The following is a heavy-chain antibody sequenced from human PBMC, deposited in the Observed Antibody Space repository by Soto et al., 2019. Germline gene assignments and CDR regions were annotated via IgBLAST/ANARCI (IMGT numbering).Heavy chain of an antibody. D-gene: IGHD3-10*01. V-gene: IGHV4-4*02. CDR2: IHHSGST. Sequence: SETLSLTCAVSGDSISSMNWWSWVRQPPGKGLEWIGEIHHSGSTNYNPSLMSRVTISVDKSKNQFSLKLTSVTAADTAVYYCARYDYGSGDDYNIDYWGQGTLVTVS. J-gene: IGHJ4*02. CDR1: GDSISSMNW. CDR3: ARYDYGSGDDYNIDY.